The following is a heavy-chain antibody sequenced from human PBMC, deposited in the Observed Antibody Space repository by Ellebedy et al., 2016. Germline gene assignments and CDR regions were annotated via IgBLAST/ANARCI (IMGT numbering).Heavy chain of an antibody. V-gene: IGHV3-73*01. Sequence: GESLKISCAASGFTFSGSAMHWVRQASGKGLEWVGRIRSKANSYATAYAASVKGRFTISRDDSKNTAYLQMNSLKTEDTAVYYCTRREGSGSYDYWGQGTLVTVSS. CDR3: TRREGSGSYDY. CDR2: IRSKANSYAT. J-gene: IGHJ4*02. CDR1: GFTFSGSA. D-gene: IGHD3-10*01.